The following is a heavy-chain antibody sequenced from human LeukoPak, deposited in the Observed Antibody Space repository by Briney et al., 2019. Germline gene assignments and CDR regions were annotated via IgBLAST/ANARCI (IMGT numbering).Heavy chain of an antibody. CDR1: GGSFSGYY. J-gene: IGHJ4*02. D-gene: IGHD3-16*02. CDR3: ARGIIDWSSTKYYFDY. V-gene: IGHV4-34*01. CDR2: INHSGST. Sequence: PPETLSLTCAVYGGSFSGYYWSWIRQPPGKGLEWIGEINHSGSTNYNPSLKSRVTISVDTSKNQFSLKLSSVTAADTAVYYCARGIIDWSSTKYYFDYWGQGTLVTVSS.